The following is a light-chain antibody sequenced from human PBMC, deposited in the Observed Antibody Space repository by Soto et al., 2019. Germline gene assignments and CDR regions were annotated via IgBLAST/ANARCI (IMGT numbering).Light chain of an antibody. CDR3: SSYTSSSTLVV. Sequence: QSVLTQPASVSGSPGQSITISCAGTSSDVGGYNYVSWYQHHPGKAPKLMIYDVSNRPSGVSNRFSGSKSGSTASLPISGLQAEDEADYWCSSYTSSSTLVVFGGGTQLTVL. V-gene: IGLV2-14*03. J-gene: IGLJ2*01. CDR1: SSDVGGYNY. CDR2: DVS.